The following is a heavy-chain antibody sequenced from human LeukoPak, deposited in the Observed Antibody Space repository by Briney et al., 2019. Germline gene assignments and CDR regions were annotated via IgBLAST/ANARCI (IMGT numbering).Heavy chain of an antibody. CDR3: ARALIAAAIYGMAV. CDR1: GGSFSGYY. D-gene: IGHD6-13*01. V-gene: IGHV4-34*01. J-gene: IGHJ6*04. CDR2: INHSGSS. Sequence: NPSETLSLTCAVYGGSFSGYYWSWIRQPPGKGLEWIGEINHSGSSNYNPSLKRRVTIPVDTSKNQFSLKLSSVTAADTAVYYCARALIAAAIYGMAVWSKGTTVTVSS.